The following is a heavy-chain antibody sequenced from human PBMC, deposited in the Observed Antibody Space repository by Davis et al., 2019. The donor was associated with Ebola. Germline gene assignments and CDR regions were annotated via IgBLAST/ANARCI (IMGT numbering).Heavy chain of an antibody. J-gene: IGHJ3*02. CDR1: GFTFSSYW. CDR2: INSDGSST. Sequence: GESLKISCAASGFTFSSYWMHWVRQAPGKGLVWVSRINSDGSSTSYADSVKGRFTISRDNAKNTLYLKMNSLRAEDTAVYYCAKPWLVRGLIGDAFDIWGQGTLVTVSS. V-gene: IGHV3-74*01. CDR3: AKPWLVRGLIGDAFDI. D-gene: IGHD3-10*01.